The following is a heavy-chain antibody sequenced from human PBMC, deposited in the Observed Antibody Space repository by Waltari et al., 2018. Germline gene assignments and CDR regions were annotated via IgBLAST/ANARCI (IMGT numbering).Heavy chain of an antibody. V-gene: IGHV5-51*01. J-gene: IGHJ5*02. CDR3: ARRVRGKYNWFDP. Sequence: EVQLVQSGAEVKKSGESLKISCQGSGYSFNTHWIAWMRQMPGKGLEWMCFIYPSDSDTRYSPSFQGQVNISVDKSTNTAYLQWRSLKASDTAMYYCARRVRGKYNWFDPWGQGTQVTVSS. D-gene: IGHD1-26*01. CDR1: GYSFNTHW. CDR2: IYPSDSDT.